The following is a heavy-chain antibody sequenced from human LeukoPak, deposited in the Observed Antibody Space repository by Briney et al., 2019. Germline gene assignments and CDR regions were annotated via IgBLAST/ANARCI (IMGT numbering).Heavy chain of an antibody. J-gene: IGHJ4*02. CDR2: ISDSGST. Sequence: SETLSLTCTVSGGSISSGGYYWSWIRQSPGRGLEWIGYISDSGSTNYNPSLKSRVTISVDTSKNQFSLMLSSVTAADTAVYYCARGYDSSAYYPFNYWGQGTLVTVSS. CDR3: ARGYDSSAYYPFNY. CDR1: GGSISSGGYY. D-gene: IGHD3-22*01. V-gene: IGHV4-61*08.